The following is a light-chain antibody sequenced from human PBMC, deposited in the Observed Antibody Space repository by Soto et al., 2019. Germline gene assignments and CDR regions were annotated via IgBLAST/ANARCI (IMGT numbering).Light chain of an antibody. CDR2: NNN. CDR3: AAWDDSLNVLV. CDR1: SSNIGSTN. J-gene: IGLJ3*02. V-gene: IGLV1-44*01. Sequence: QSVLTQPPSASGTPGQRVTIACSGSSSNIGSTNVKWYQQLPGTAPQLLLYNNNQRPSGVADRFSGSKSGTSAPLAISVLHSEDAADYYCAAWDDSLNVLVFGAGTKLTVL.